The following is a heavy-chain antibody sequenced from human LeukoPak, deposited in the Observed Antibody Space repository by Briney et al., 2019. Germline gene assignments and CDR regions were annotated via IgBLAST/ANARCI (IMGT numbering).Heavy chain of an antibody. CDR1: GFTFSSYA. J-gene: IGHJ4*02. CDR2: ISYDGSNK. V-gene: IGHV3-30*04. D-gene: IGHD3-9*01. Sequence: GGSLRLSCAASGFTFSSYAMHWVRQAPGKGLEWVAVISYDGSNKYYADSVKGRFTISRDNAKNSLYLQMNSLRAEDTAVYYCARNQYYDILTGYYPSGFDYWGQGTLVTVSS. CDR3: ARNQYYDILTGYYPSGFDY.